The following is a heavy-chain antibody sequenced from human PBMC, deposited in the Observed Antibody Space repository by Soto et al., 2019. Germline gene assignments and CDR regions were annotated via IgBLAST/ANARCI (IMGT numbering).Heavy chain of an antibody. CDR2: IYYSGST. D-gene: IGHD3-10*01. Sequence: QVQLQESGPGLVKPSQTLSLTCTVSGGSISSGGYYWSWIRQHPGKGLEWIGYIYYSGSTYYNPSLKSRVTISVDTSKNQFSLKLSSVTAADTAVYYCARVMSRFGSGSPLFDYWGQGTLVTVSS. J-gene: IGHJ4*02. CDR1: GGSISSGGYY. CDR3: ARVMSRFGSGSPLFDY. V-gene: IGHV4-31*03.